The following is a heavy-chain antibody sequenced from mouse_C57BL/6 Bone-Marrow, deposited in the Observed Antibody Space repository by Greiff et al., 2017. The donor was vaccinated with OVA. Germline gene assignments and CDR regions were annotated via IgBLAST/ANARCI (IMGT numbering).Heavy chain of an antibody. D-gene: IGHD2-3*01. CDR2: ISNGGGST. CDR3: ASLDGYYGRYFDV. V-gene: IGHV5-12*01. CDR1: GFTFSDYY. J-gene: IGHJ1*03. Sequence: EVQGVESGGGLVQPGGSLKLSCAASGFTFSDYYMYWVRQTPEKRLEWVAYISNGGGSTYYPDTVKGRFTISRDNAKNTLYLQMSRLKSEDTAMYYCASLDGYYGRYFDVWGTGTTVTVSS.